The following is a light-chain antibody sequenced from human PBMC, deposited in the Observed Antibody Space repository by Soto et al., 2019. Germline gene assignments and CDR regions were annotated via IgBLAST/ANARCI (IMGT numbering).Light chain of an antibody. V-gene: IGKV1-27*01. CDR3: QEYDRAPYT. J-gene: IGKJ3*01. CDR2: AAS. Sequence: DIQMTQSPSSLSASIGDRVTITCRASQDITNYLAWYQQKPGEVPKLLISAASTLQLGVPSLFSGSGSGTDFSLTINSLHSEDVATYFCQEYDRAPYTFGPGTKV. CDR1: QDITNY.